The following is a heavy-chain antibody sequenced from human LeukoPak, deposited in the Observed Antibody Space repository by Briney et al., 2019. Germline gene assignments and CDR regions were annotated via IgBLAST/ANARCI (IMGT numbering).Heavy chain of an antibody. J-gene: IGHJ4*02. CDR3: ARMPLAGGFDY. CDR2: IYYSGST. V-gene: IGHV4-59*12. Sequence: PSETLSLACTVSGGSISSYYWSWIRQPPGKGLEWIGYIYYSGSTNYNPSLKSRVTISVDTSKNQFSLKLSSVTAADTAVYYCARMPLAGGFDYWGQGTLVTVSS. CDR1: GGSISSYY. D-gene: IGHD3-16*01.